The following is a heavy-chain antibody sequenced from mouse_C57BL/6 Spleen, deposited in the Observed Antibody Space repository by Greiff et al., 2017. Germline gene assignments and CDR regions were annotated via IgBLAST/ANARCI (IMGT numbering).Heavy chain of an antibody. CDR3: ARGDGYYGGFAY. CDR2: IDPSDSYT. CDR1: GYTFTSYW. V-gene: IGHV1-69*01. Sequence: QVQLQQSGAELVMPGASVKLSCKASGYTFTSYWMHWVKQRPGQGLEWIGEIDPSDSYTNYNQKFKGKSTLTVDKSSSTAYMQLSSLTSEDSAVYYCARGDGYYGGFAYWGQGTLVTVSA. D-gene: IGHD2-3*01. J-gene: IGHJ3*01.